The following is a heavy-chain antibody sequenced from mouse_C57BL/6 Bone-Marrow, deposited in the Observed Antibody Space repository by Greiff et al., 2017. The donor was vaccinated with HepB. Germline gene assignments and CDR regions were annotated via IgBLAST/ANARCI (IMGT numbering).Heavy chain of an antibody. D-gene: IGHD1-1*01. J-gene: IGHJ2*01. V-gene: IGHV7-3*01. CDR1: GFTFPDYY. CDR2: LRNKANGYTT. Sequence: EVTLMASGGGLVQPGGSLSLSCAASGFTFPDYYMSLVRPPPGKALEWLGFLRNKANGYTTEYSASVKGRFTISRDNSQSILYLQMNALRAEDSATYYCARYIAVAYFDYWGQGTTLTVSS. CDR3: ARYIAVAYFDY.